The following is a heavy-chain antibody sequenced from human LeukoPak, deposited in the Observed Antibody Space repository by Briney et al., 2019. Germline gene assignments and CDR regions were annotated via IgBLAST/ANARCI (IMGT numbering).Heavy chain of an antibody. CDR3: ARVRAISSGWSGGDY. J-gene: IGHJ4*02. Sequence: GGSLRLSCAASGFTFSSYAMSWVRQAPGKGLEWVSAISGSGGSTYYADSVKGRFTISRDNAKNSLYLQMNSLRAEDTAVYYCARVRAISSGWSGGDYWGQGTLVTVSS. CDR1: GFTFSSYA. D-gene: IGHD6-19*01. V-gene: IGHV3-23*01. CDR2: ISGSGGST.